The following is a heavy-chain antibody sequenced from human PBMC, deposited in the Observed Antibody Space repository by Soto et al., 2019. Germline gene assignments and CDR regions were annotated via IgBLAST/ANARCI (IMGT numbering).Heavy chain of an antibody. J-gene: IGHJ6*02. D-gene: IGHD3-3*01. CDR3: ARDSYYDFWSGYNNYGMDV. CDR2: LGRIGT. Sequence: PGGSLRLSCVGSGFTFSRHAMTWVRQAPGKGLEWVSTLGRIGTFYADSVKGRFTISRDDSKNTVNLQMNGLRVEDSAIYYCARDSYYDFWSGYNNYGMDVWGQGTTVTVSS. CDR1: GFTFSRHA. V-gene: IGHV3-23*01.